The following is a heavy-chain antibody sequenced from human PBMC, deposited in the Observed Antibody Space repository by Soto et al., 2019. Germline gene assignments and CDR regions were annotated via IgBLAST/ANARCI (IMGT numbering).Heavy chain of an antibody. CDR1: GYSFATYW. Sequence: GESLKISCQGSGYSFATYWIGWVRQMPGKGLEWMAIIYPGDSDTRHSPSFQGQVTISADKSIGTAYLQWSSLKASDTAMYYCARPRVAGDGGHGAFDIWGQGTMVTVSS. J-gene: IGHJ3*02. CDR2: IYPGDSDT. D-gene: IGHD6-19*01. V-gene: IGHV5-51*01. CDR3: ARPRVAGDGGHGAFDI.